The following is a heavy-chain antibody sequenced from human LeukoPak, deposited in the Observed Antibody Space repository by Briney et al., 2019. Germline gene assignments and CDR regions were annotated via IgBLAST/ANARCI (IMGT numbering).Heavy chain of an antibody. CDR3: ARGRFVVVPAAIFAYYYYYMDV. CDR2: INHSGST. V-gene: IGHV4-34*01. J-gene: IGHJ6*03. CDR1: GGSFSGYY. D-gene: IGHD2-2*01. Sequence: PSETLSLTCAVYGGSFSGYYWSWIRQPPGKGLEWIGEINHSGSTNYNPSLKSRVTISVDTSKNQFSLKLSSVTAADTAVYYCARGRFVVVPAAIFAYYYYYMDVWGKGTTVTVSS.